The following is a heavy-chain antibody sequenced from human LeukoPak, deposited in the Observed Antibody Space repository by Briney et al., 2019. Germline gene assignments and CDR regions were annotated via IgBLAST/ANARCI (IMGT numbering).Heavy chain of an antibody. CDR3: ARGENSGYEPGIDY. CDR1: GGSFSGYY. D-gene: IGHD5-12*01. Sequence: SETLSLTCAVYGGSFSGYYWSWIRQPPGKGLEWIGEINHSGSTNYNPSLKSRVTISVDTSKNQFSLKLSSVTAADTAVYYCARGENSGYEPGIDYWGQGTLVTVSS. CDR2: INHSGST. J-gene: IGHJ4*02. V-gene: IGHV4-34*01.